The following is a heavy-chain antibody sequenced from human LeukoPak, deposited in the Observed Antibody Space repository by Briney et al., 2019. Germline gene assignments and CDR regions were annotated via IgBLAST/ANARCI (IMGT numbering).Heavy chain of an antibody. V-gene: IGHV3-48*03. CDR2: ISSSGSTK. CDR1: GFTFSSYE. D-gene: IGHD3-3*01. CDR3: AREPSDFWSAYYTCSSFDY. J-gene: IGHJ4*02. Sequence: GGSLRLSCAASGFTFSSYEMNWVRQAPGKGLEWVSYISSSGSTKYYADSVKGRFTISRDNAKNSLFLQMNRLRAEDTAVYYCAREPSDFWSAYYTCSSFDYWGQGTLVTVSS.